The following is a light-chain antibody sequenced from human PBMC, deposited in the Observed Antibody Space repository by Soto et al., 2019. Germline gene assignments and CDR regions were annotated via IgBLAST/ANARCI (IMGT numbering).Light chain of an antibody. V-gene: IGKV1-5*01. Sequence: DIQMTQSPSTLSAAVGDRVTITCRASQSISSWLSWYQQKPGKAPKLLIYDASSLESGVPSRFSGSGSGTEFTLTISSLQPDDFATYYCQQYNSYLLTFGGGTKVDIK. J-gene: IGKJ4*01. CDR3: QQYNSYLLT. CDR2: DAS. CDR1: QSISSW.